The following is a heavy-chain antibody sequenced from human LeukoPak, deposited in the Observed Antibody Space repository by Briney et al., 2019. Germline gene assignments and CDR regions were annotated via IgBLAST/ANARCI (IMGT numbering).Heavy chain of an antibody. D-gene: IGHD6-6*01. CDR1: GGSISSYY. CDR3: ARKRWQLVGVGDYYYYMDV. V-gene: IGHV4-59*12. Sequence: PSETLSLTCTVSGGSISSYYWSWIRQPPGKGLEWIGYIYYSGSTYYNPSLESRVTISVDTSKNQFSLKLSSVTAADTAVYYCARKRWQLVGVGDYYYYMDVWGKGTTVTVSS. CDR2: IYYSGST. J-gene: IGHJ6*03.